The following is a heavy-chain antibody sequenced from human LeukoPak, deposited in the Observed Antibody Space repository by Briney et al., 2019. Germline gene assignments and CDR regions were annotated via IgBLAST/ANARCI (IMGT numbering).Heavy chain of an antibody. J-gene: IGHJ3*02. CDR1: RVAPSAFY. Sequence: TLSPTPTVSRVAPSAFYCSSIRRPASPGLGGIGPIYTSGRTNYNPSLKSRVTMSVDTSKNQFSLKLSSVTAADTAVYYCAREPSGASFDIWGQGTMVTVSS. D-gene: IGHD1-26*01. CDR2: IYTSGRT. V-gene: IGHV4-4*07. CDR3: AREPSGASFDI.